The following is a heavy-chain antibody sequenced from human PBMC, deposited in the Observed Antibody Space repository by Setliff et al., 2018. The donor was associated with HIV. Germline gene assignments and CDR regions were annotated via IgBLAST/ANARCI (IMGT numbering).Heavy chain of an antibody. CDR3: ARAPGRYYDSSGYPYNWFDP. D-gene: IGHD3-22*01. CDR2: ISGSSTTI. V-gene: IGHV3-48*04. J-gene: IGHJ5*02. CDR1: GFPFSAYI. Sequence: PGGSLRLSCAASGFPFSAYIMNWVRQAPGKGLEWISYISGSSTTIYYADSVKGRFTISRDNAKNSLYLQMNSLRAEDTAVYYCARAPGRYYDSSGYPYNWFDPWGQGTLVTVSS.